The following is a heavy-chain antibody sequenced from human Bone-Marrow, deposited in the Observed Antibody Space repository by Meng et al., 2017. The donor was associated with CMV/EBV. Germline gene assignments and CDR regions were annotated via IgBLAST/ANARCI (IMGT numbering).Heavy chain of an antibody. D-gene: IGHD3-9*01. CDR2: IYYSGST. V-gene: IGHV4-59*01. J-gene: IGHJ4*02. CDR3: AREGIDYDILTGYRYYFAY. CDR1: GGSISSYY. Sequence: GSLRLSCTVSGGSISSYYWSWIRQPPGKGLGWIGYIYYSGSTNYNPSLKSRVTISVDTSKNQFSLKLSSVTAADTAVYYCAREGIDYDILTGYRYYFAYWGQGKRVNGAS.